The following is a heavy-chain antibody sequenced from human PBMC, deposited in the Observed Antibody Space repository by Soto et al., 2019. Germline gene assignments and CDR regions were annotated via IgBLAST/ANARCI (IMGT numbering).Heavy chain of an antibody. V-gene: IGHV1-69*13. CDR3: ARGVVPAANWFDP. D-gene: IGHD2-2*01. CDR1: GGTFSSYA. CDR2: IIPIFGTA. J-gene: IGHJ5*02. Sequence: SGKVSCKASGGTFSSYAISWVRQAPGQGLEWMGGIIPIFGTANYAQKFQGRVTITADESTSTAYMELSSLRSEDTAVYYCARGVVPAANWFDPWGQGTLVTVSS.